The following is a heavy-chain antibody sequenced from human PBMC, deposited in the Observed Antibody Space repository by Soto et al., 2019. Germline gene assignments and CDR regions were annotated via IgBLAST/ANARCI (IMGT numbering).Heavy chain of an antibody. Sequence: QLQLQESGSGLVKPSQTLSLTCAVSGGSISSGGYSWSWIRQPPGKGLEWIGYIYHSGSTYYNPSLKSRITISIDRSKNQLALKLSSVTAADTAVYYCARGMTTVTTRDYWGQGTLVTVSS. J-gene: IGHJ4*02. CDR2: IYHSGST. CDR1: GGSISSGGYS. D-gene: IGHD4-4*01. CDR3: ARGMTTVTTRDY. V-gene: IGHV4-30-2*01.